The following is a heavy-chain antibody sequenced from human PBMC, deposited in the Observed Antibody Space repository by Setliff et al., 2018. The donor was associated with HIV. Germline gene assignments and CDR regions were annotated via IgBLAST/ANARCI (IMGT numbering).Heavy chain of an antibody. CDR2: IYYTGIP. Sequence: SETLSLTCTVSGTSINSHYWSWIRQTPGKGLQWIGLIYYTGIPTYNPSLEGRITMSVDRSKNQFSLKLTSVTAADTAVYYCARYKCINFACVGFDIWGQGTVGTVS. D-gene: IGHD3-9*01. V-gene: IGHV4-59*11. CDR1: GTSINSHY. J-gene: IGHJ3*02. CDR3: ARYKCINFACVGFDI.